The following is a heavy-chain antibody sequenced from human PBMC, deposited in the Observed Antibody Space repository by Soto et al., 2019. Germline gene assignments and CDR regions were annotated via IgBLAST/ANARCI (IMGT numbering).Heavy chain of an antibody. J-gene: IGHJ5*01. D-gene: IGHD3-3*01. CDR1: GVYISSYY. V-gene: IGHV4-59*01. CDR2: IYYSGST. Sequence: PSETLSLTCTVSGVYISSYYWSWIRQPPGKGLEWIGYIYYSGSTNYNPSLKSRVTISVDTSKNQFSLKLSSVTAADTAVYYCARVLFGRGNWFDYWGRGTLVTVSS. CDR3: ARVLFGRGNWFDY.